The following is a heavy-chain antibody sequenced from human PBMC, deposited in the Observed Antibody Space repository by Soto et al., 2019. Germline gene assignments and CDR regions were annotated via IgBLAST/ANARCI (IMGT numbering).Heavy chain of an antibody. J-gene: IGHJ4*02. CDR3: AHMVWQGGPLNYNFWSGPDY. CDR1: GFSLSTSGVG. D-gene: IGHD3-3*01. V-gene: IGHV2-5*02. CDR2: IYWDDDK. Sequence: QITLKESGPPLVKPTQTLTLTCTFSGFSLSTSGVGVGWIRQPPGKALEWLALIYWDDDKRYSPSLKSRLTITKDTSKHQVVLTMTNMDPVDTATYYCAHMVWQGGPLNYNFWSGPDYWGQGTLVTVSS.